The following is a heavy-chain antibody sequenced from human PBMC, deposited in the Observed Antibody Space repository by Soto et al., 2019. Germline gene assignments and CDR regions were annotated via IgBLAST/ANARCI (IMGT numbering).Heavy chain of an antibody. Sequence: QITLKESGPTLVKPTQTLTLTCTFSGFSLSTSGVGVGWIRQPPGKALEWLALIYWDDDKRYSPSLKSRRTITKDSSKNQVVLTITNMDPVDTATYYCAHRQTYCGGNCYSGFDYWGQGTLVTVSS. D-gene: IGHD2-21*02. CDR1: GFSLSTSGVG. J-gene: IGHJ4*02. CDR2: IYWDDDK. V-gene: IGHV2-5*02. CDR3: AHRQTYCGGNCYSGFDY.